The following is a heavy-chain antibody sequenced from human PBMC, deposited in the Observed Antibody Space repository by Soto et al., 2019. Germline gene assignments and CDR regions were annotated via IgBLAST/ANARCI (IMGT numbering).Heavy chain of an antibody. CDR2: VHYSGST. Sequence: PSETLSLTCSVSGGSIRNNIYYWGWIRQPPGKGLEWIATVHYSGSTYYTPSLKSRVTISADTSNNQFSLRLNSVTAADTAVYYCARHVNLPLAGTGFDSWGRGTLVTVSS. CDR3: ARHVNLPLAGTGFDS. V-gene: IGHV4-39*01. D-gene: IGHD6-19*01. J-gene: IGHJ4*02. CDR1: GGSIRNNIYY.